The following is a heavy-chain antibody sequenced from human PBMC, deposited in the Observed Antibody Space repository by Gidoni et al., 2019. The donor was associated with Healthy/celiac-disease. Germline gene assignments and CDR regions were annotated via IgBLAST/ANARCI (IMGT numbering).Heavy chain of an antibody. CDR2: INPNSGGT. CDR3: ARDGSSDIAAAGPLFDP. CDR1: RYPFTGHY. J-gene: IGHJ5*02. Sequence: QVQLVQSGAEVKTPGASVEVSRKASRYPFTGHYMHWVRQAPGQGLEWMGWINPNSGGTNYAQKFQGWVTMTRDTSISTAYMELSRLRSDDTAVYYCARDGSSDIAAAGPLFDPWGQGTLVTVSS. D-gene: IGHD6-13*01. V-gene: IGHV1-2*04.